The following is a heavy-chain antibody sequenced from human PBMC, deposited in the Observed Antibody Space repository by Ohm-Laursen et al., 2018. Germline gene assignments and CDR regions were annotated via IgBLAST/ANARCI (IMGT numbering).Heavy chain of an antibody. Sequence: SLRLSCAASAFSLTASNMNWVRQAPGTGLEWVSYISDTGSHIYYAGSVRGRFTISRDNSKNTLYLQMNSLRAEDTAVYYCASRDSSSPGDYWGQGTLVTVSS. CDR1: AFSLTASN. V-gene: IGHV3-21*04. CDR3: ASRDSSSPGDY. J-gene: IGHJ4*02. D-gene: IGHD6-6*01. CDR2: ISDTGSHI.